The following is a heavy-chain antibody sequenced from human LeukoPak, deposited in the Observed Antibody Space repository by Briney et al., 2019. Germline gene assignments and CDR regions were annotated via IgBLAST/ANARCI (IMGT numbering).Heavy chain of an antibody. CDR1: GFTFSSYA. CDR3: ARALYSYGYEVFDC. CDR2: ISSNGGST. J-gene: IGHJ4*02. D-gene: IGHD5-18*01. Sequence: GGSLRLSCAASGFTFSSYAMHWVRQAPGKGLEYVSAISSNGGSTYYANSVKGRFTISRDNSKNTLYLQMGSLRAEDMAVYYCARALYSYGYEVFDCWGQGTLVTVSS. V-gene: IGHV3-64*01.